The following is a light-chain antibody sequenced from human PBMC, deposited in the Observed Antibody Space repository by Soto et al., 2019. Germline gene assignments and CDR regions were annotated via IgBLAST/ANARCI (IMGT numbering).Light chain of an antibody. CDR3: SSYTTSSTDV. Sequence: QSALTQPASVSGSPGQSITISCTGTSSDVGNYNYVSWYQQHPGKAPKLMIYHVSYRPSGVSSRFSASKSGNTASLTISGLQAEDEAEYYCSSYTTSSTDVFGTGTKLTVL. CDR1: SSDVGNYNY. J-gene: IGLJ1*01. CDR2: HVS. V-gene: IGLV2-14*03.